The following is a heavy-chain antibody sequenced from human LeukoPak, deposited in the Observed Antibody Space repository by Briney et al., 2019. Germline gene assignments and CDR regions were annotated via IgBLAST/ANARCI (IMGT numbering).Heavy chain of an antibody. Sequence: EASVKVSCKASGYTFTSYGISWVRQAPGQGLEWMGWISAYNGNTNYAQKLQGRVTMTTDTSTSTAYMELRSLRSDDTAVYYCASTYYYGSGTPGSYFDYWGQGTLVTVSS. D-gene: IGHD3-10*01. CDR2: ISAYNGNT. V-gene: IGHV1-18*01. CDR1: GYTFTSYG. J-gene: IGHJ4*02. CDR3: ASTYYYGSGTPGSYFDY.